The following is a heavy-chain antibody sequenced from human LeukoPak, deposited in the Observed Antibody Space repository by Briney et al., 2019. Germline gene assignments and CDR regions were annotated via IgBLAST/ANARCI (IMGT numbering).Heavy chain of an antibody. V-gene: IGHV1-8*01. D-gene: IGHD1-1*01. CDR1: GYTFTSYD. J-gene: IGHJ6*02. CDR2: MNPNSGNT. Sequence: ASVKVSCKASGYTFTSYDINWVRQATGQGLEWMGWMNPNSGNTGYAQEFQGRVTMTRNTSISTAYMELSSLRSEDTAVYYCARGPPFTLRGQHYYYYGMDVWGQGTTVTVSS. CDR3: ARGPPFTLRGQHYYYYGMDV.